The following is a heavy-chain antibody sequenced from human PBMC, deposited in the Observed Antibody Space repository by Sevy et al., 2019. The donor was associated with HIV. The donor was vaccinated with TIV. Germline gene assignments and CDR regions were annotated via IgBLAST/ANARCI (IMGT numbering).Heavy chain of an antibody. V-gene: IGHV3-23*01. CDR2: ISGSGGST. J-gene: IGHJ3*02. Sequence: GGSLRLSCAASGFTFSSYAMSWVRQAPGKGLEWASAISGSGGSTYYADSVKRRFTISRDNSKNTLYLQMNSLRAEDTAVYYCAKDPPEYSSSSGADAFDIWGQGTMVTVSS. CDR1: GFTFSSYA. D-gene: IGHD6-6*01. CDR3: AKDPPEYSSSSGADAFDI.